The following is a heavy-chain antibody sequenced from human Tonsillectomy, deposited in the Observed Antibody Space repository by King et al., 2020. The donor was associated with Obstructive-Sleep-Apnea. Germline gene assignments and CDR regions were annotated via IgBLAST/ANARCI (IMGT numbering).Heavy chain of an antibody. Sequence: VQLVESGGGLVKPGGSLRLSCAASGFTFSSYSMNWVRQAPGKGLEWVSSISSSSSYIYYADSVKGLLTISRDNAKNSLYLQMNSLRAEDTAVYYCASLLYSSNHDYWGQGTLVTVSS. CDR1: GFTFSSYS. J-gene: IGHJ4*02. CDR3: ASLLYSSNHDY. V-gene: IGHV3-21*01. CDR2: ISSSSSYI. D-gene: IGHD6-19*01.